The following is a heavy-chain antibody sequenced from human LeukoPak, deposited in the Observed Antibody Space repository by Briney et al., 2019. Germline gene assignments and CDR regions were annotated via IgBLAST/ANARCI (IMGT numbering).Heavy chain of an antibody. Sequence: PSETLSLTCTVSGGSISIYYWSWVRQPPGKGLEWMGYVYNSGSTNYNPSLKSRVTISVDTSKNQFSLKLSSVTAADTAVYYCARAWAPRYFDWLGRRGNWFDPWGQGTLVTVSS. J-gene: IGHJ5*02. CDR1: GGSISIYY. V-gene: IGHV4-59*12. CDR3: ARAWAPRYFDWLGRRGNWFDP. D-gene: IGHD3-9*01. CDR2: VYNSGST.